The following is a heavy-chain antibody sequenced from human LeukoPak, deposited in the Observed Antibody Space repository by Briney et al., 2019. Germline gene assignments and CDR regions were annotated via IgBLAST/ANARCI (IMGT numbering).Heavy chain of an antibody. CDR3: ARAPGHYYDSSGYYVDY. CDR2: IYYSGST. J-gene: IGHJ4*02. D-gene: IGHD3-22*01. CDR1: GYSISSGYY. Sequence: SETLSLTCTVSGYSISSGYYWGWIRQPPGKGLEWIGSIYYSGSTYYNPSLKSRVTISVDTSKNQFSLKLSSVTAADTAVYYCARAPGHYYDSSGYYVDYWGQGTLVTVSS. V-gene: IGHV4-38-2*02.